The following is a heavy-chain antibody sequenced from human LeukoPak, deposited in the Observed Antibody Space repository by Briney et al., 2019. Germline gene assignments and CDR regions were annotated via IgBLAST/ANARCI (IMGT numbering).Heavy chain of an antibody. Sequence: PGGSLRLSCAASGFTFSSYWMYWVRQAPGKGLVWVSGTNSDGSSTRYADSVKGRFTISRDNAKNTLYLQMNSLRAEDTAVYYCASYNWNFLNDYWGQGTLVTVSS. CDR1: GFTFSSYW. J-gene: IGHJ4*02. CDR2: TNSDGSST. CDR3: ASYNWNFLNDY. V-gene: IGHV3-74*01. D-gene: IGHD1-7*01.